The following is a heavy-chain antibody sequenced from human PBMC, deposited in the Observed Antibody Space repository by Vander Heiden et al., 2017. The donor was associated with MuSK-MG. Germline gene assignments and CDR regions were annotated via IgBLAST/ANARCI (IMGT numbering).Heavy chain of an antibody. D-gene: IGHD3-10*01. CDR3: AKNRGIGY. J-gene: IGHJ4*02. Sequence: QVQLQPWGAGLLKPSVTLSVTCAVDGGSFSGYYWRWIGQTAVKGLEWIGDINHSGSTNYNPSLKSRVTISVDTSKNQFSLKLSSVTAADTAVYYCAKNRGIGYWGQGTLVTVSS. V-gene: IGHV4-34*01. CDR1: GGSFSGYY. CDR2: INHSGST.